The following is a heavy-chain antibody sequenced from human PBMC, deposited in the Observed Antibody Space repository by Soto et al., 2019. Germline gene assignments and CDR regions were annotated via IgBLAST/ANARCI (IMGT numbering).Heavy chain of an antibody. CDR2: VIPNLGVT. CDR3: ARDKGYCIVTSCPDFDY. D-gene: IGHD2-15*01. CDR1: GGTLSSYT. J-gene: IGHJ4*02. Sequence: QVQLVQSGAEVKKPGTSMKVSCKASGGTLSSYTFSWVRQAPGQGLEWMGRVIPNLGVTNYAKKFQGRFTIVVDTSTSTAYMELNSLRYEDTAVYYCARDKGYCIVTSCPDFDYWGQGTLVTVSS. V-gene: IGHV1-69*08.